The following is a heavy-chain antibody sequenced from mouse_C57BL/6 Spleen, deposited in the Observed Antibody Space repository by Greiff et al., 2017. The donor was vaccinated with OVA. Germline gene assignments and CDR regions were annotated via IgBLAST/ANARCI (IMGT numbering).Heavy chain of an antibody. CDR1: GFTFSDYG. D-gene: IGHD2-1*01. CDR2: ISSGSSTI. CDR3: ASPVTTDYAMYD. Sequence: EVQRVESGGGLVKPGGSLKLSCAASGFTFSDYGMHWVRQAPEKGLEWVAYISSGSSTIYYADTVQGRFTISRDNAKNTLFLQMTSLRSEDTAMYYCASPVTTDYAMYDWGQGTSVTVSS. V-gene: IGHV5-17*01. J-gene: IGHJ4*01.